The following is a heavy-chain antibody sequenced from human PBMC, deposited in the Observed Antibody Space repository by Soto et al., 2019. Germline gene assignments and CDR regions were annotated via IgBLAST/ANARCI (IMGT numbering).Heavy chain of an antibody. CDR3: ARDRFYYYYMDV. CDR2: IYSGGST. CDR1: GFTVSSNY. J-gene: IGHJ6*03. V-gene: IGHV3-53*01. Sequence: GGSLRLSCAASGFTVSSNYMSWVRQAPGNGLEWVSVIYSGGSTYYADSVKGRFTISRDNSKNTLYLQMNSLRAEDTAVYYCARDRFYYYYMDVWGKGTTVTVSS.